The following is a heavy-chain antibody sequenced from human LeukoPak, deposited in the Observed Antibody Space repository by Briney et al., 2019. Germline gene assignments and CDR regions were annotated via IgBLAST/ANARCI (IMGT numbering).Heavy chain of an antibody. CDR1: GFTFSSYS. CDR2: ISSSSRYI. CDR3: ARDPRGYSYGHGDY. Sequence: PGGSLRLSCAASGFTFSSYSMNWVRQAPGKGLEWVSSISSSSRYIYYADSVKGRFTISRDNAKNSLYLQMNSLRAEDTAVYYCARDPRGYSYGHGDYWGQEPWSLSPQ. V-gene: IGHV3-21*01. J-gene: IGHJ4*01. D-gene: IGHD5-18*01.